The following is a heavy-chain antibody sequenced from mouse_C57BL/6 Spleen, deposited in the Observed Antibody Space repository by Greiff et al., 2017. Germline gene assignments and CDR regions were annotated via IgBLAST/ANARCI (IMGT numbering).Heavy chain of an antibody. CDR2: IDPEDGET. CDR1: GFNIKDYY. V-gene: IGHV14-2*01. D-gene: IGHD1-1*01. Sequence: EVQLQQSGAELVKPGASVKLSCTASGFNIKDYYMHWVKQRTEQGLEWIGRIDPEDGETKYDPKFRGKATITADTSSNTAYLQRSSLTSEDTAVYYCARIGGSSYVGYYAMDYWGQGTSVTVSS. J-gene: IGHJ4*01. CDR3: ARIGGSSYVGYYAMDY.